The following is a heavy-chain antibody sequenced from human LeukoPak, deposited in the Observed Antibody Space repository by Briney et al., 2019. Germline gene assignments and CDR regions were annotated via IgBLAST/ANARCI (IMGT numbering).Heavy chain of an antibody. J-gene: IGHJ4*02. CDR1: GFTFSSYS. V-gene: IGHV3-21*01. Sequence: GGSLRLSCAASGFTFSSYSMNWVRQAPGKGLEWVSSISSSSSYIYYADSVKGRFTISRNNAKNSLYLQMNSLRAEDTAVYYCARAQYSSSWCDYWGQGTLVTVSS. D-gene: IGHD6-13*01. CDR3: ARAQYSSSWCDY. CDR2: ISSSSSYI.